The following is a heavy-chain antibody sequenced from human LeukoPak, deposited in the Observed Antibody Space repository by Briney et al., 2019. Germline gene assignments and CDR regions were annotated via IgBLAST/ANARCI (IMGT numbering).Heavy chain of an antibody. CDR3: AKDGVGASGISDY. Sequence: PGGSLRLSCAASGFTFSSYGMHWVRQAPGKGLEWVAFIRYDGSNKYYADSVKGRFTISRDNSKNTLYLQMNSLRAEDTAVYYCAKDGVGASGISDYWGQGTLVTVSS. J-gene: IGHJ4*02. CDR1: GFTFSSYG. CDR2: IRYDGSNK. D-gene: IGHD3-10*01. V-gene: IGHV3-30*02.